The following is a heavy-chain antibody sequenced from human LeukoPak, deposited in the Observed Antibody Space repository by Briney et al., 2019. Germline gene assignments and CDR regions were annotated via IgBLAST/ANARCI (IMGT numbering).Heavy chain of an antibody. J-gene: IGHJ4*02. V-gene: IGHV3-21*01. D-gene: IGHD2-15*01. CDR1: GFTFSSYS. CDR3: ARAGYCSGGSCWDY. CDR2: ISSSSSYI. Sequence: GGSLRLSCAASGFTFSSYSMNWVRQAPGKGLEWVSSISSSSSYIHYADSVKDRFTISRDNAKNSLYPQMNSLRAEDTAVYYCARAGYCSGGSCWDYWGQGTLVTVSS.